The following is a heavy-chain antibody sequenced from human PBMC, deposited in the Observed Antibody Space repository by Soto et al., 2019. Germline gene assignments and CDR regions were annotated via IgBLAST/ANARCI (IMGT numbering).Heavy chain of an antibody. D-gene: IGHD4-4*01. CDR2: ISGSGGST. J-gene: IGHJ4*02. V-gene: IGHV3-23*01. CDR1: GFTFSSYA. CDR3: AKVFGLYTVTSDYFDY. Sequence: EVQLLESGGGLVQPGGSLRLSCAASGFTFSSYAMSWVRQAPGKGLEWVSAISGSGGSTYYADSVKGRFTISRDNSKNTLYLKMNSLKAEDTAVYYCAKVFGLYTVTSDYFDYRGQGTLVTVSS.